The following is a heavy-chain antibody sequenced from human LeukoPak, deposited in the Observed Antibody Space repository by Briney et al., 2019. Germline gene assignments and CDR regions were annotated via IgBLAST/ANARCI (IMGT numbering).Heavy chain of an antibody. J-gene: IGHJ4*02. CDR3: TRRPY. Sequence: GGSLRLSCTASGFTFSSSEMNWVRQAPGKGLEWVSYINSNGDFKYYADSVKGRFTISRDNAKNSLYLQINSLRAEDTAVYYCTRRPYWGRGTLVSVSS. CDR2: INSNGDFK. CDR1: GFTFSSSE. V-gene: IGHV3-48*03.